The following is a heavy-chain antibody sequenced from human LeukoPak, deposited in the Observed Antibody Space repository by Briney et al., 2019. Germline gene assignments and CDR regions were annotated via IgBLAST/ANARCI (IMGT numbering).Heavy chain of an antibody. CDR3: ASVRRGFGESSKYYAYYYMGV. Sequence: SETLSLTCTVSGGSISIISYYWGWIRQTPGKGLEWIGSIYYGGSTYYNPSLESRVTISVDTSKNQCSLKLSAVTAADTAVYYCASVRRGFGESSKYYAYYYMGVWGKGTTVTISS. CDR1: GGSISIISYY. D-gene: IGHD3-10*01. V-gene: IGHV4-39*01. J-gene: IGHJ6*03. CDR2: IYYGGST.